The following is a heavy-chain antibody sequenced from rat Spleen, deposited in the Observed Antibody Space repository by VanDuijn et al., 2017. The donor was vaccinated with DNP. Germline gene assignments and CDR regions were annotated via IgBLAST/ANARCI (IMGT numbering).Heavy chain of an antibody. CDR3: ARAYHSSYIPFTMFVMDV. J-gene: IGHJ4*01. CDR2: IWTGGST. CDR1: GFSLTSYH. D-gene: IGHD1-12*02. Sequence: QVQLKESGPGLVQPSQTLSLTCTVSGFSLTSYHVSWVRQPPGKGLEWMGVIWTGGSTAYNSLLKSRLSISRDTAKSQVVLKMNRLQSEDTATYYWARAYHSSYIPFTMFVMDVWGQGASVTVSS. V-gene: IGHV2-43*01.